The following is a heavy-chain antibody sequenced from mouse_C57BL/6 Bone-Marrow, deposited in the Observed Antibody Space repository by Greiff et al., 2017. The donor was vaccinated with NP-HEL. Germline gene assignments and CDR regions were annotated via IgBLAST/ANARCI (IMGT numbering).Heavy chain of an antibody. Sequence: EVKVEESGGGLVQPGGSLSLSCAASGFTFTDYYMSWVRQPPGKALEWLGFIRNKANGYTTEYSASVKGRFTISRDNSQSILYLQMNALRAEDSATDYCARYIPSTTVGAHWYFDVWGTGTTVTVSS. CDR1: GFTFTDYY. J-gene: IGHJ1*03. V-gene: IGHV7-3*01. CDR3: ARYIPSTTVGAHWYFDV. D-gene: IGHD1-1*01. CDR2: IRNKANGYTT.